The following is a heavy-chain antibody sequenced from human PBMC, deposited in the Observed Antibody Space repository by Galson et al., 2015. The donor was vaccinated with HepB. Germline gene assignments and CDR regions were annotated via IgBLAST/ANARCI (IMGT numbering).Heavy chain of an antibody. D-gene: IGHD2-8*02. CDR1: GFTFSSYS. CDR3: ARLRTGEVDY. V-gene: IGHV3-48*01. CDR2: ISSSSSTI. J-gene: IGHJ4*02. Sequence: SLRLSCAASGFTFSSYSMNWVRQAPGKGLEWVSYISSSSSTIYYADSVKGRFTISRDNAKNSLYLRMNSLRAEDTAVYYCARLRTGEVDYWGQGTLVTVSS.